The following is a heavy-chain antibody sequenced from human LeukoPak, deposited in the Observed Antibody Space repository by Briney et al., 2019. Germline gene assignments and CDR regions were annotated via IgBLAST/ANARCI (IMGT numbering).Heavy chain of an antibody. D-gene: IGHD3-3*01. V-gene: IGHV3-23*01. J-gene: IGHJ3*02. CDR3: AKEDFGGGAFDI. Sequence: RGGSLTLSCALSGLILSDHYIDCVRQAPGEGREWVSGMRGGVEITFYGDSVEDRLTLSRDNPEHTLYLQINRQRGEDPAVYYCAKEDFGGGAFDIGGQGTMVTVS. CDR1: GLILSDHY. CDR2: MRGGVEIT.